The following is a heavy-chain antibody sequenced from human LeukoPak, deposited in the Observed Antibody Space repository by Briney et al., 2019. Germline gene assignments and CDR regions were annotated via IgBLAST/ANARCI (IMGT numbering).Heavy chain of an antibody. D-gene: IGHD2-2*01. CDR3: TTDTVGRWRRAADIVVVPAAIQVDY. V-gene: IGHV3-15*01. CDR1: GFTFSTYS. CDR2: IKSKTDGGTT. J-gene: IGHJ4*02. Sequence: PGGSLRLSCAASGFTFSTYSMNWVRQAPGKGLEWVGRIKSKTDGGTTDYAAPVKGRFTISRDDSKNTLYLQMDSLKTEDTAVYYCTTDTVGRWRRAADIVVVPAAIQVDYWGQGALVTVSS.